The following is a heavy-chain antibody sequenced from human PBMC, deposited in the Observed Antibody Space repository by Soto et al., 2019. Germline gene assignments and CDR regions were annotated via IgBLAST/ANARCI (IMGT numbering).Heavy chain of an antibody. V-gene: IGHV3-21*01. D-gene: IGHD3-10*01. CDR2: ISSSSYI. Sequence: GGSLILSCAASGFTFSSYSMNWVRQAPGKGLEWVSSISSSSYIYYADSVKGRFTISRDNAKNSLYLQMNSLRAEDTAVYYCAGYYYYGSGSYDSGMDVWGQGTTVTVSS. CDR3: AGYYYYGSGSYDSGMDV. CDR1: GFTFSSYS. J-gene: IGHJ6*02.